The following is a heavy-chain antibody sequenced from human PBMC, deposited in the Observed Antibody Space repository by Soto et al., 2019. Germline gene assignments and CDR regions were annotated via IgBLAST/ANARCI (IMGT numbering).Heavy chain of an antibody. Sequence: QVQLVQSGAEVKKPGASVKVSCKASGYTFTGYAISWVRQAPGQGLEWMGWITAYNGITDYAQKFQGRVTMTTDASTSTAYMELRSLSSDDTAVYYCARGATVEYWGQGTLVTVSS. J-gene: IGHJ4*02. CDR2: ITAYNGIT. D-gene: IGHD4-17*01. CDR3: ARGATVEY. V-gene: IGHV1-18*01. CDR1: GYTFTGYA.